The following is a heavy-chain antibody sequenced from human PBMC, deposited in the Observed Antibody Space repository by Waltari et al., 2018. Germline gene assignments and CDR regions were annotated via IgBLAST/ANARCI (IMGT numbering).Heavy chain of an antibody. J-gene: IGHJ4*02. CDR1: GYTLLDLS. CDR2: FDPEDGET. CDR3: ATRIAYYYDSSGYYFNY. V-gene: IGHV1-24*01. D-gene: IGHD3-22*01. Sequence: QVQLVQSGAEVKKPGASVKVSCKVSGYTLLDLSIHWVRQAPGQGLEWMGGFDPEDGETIYAQNFQGRVTMSEDTSTDTAYMELSSLRSEDTAVYYCATRIAYYYDSSGYYFNYWGQGSLVTVSS.